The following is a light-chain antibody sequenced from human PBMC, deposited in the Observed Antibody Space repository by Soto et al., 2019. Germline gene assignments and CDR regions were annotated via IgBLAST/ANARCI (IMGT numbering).Light chain of an antibody. J-gene: IGKJ4*01. CDR3: QQYNGFPLT. CDR1: QTISSW. Sequence: DIQMTQSPSTLSASVGDRVTITCRASQTISSWLAWYQQKPGKAPKLLIYKASSLESGVPSRFSGSGSGTEFTLIISNLQPDDFAPYYCQQYNGFPLTFGGGTKVEIK. CDR2: KAS. V-gene: IGKV1-5*03.